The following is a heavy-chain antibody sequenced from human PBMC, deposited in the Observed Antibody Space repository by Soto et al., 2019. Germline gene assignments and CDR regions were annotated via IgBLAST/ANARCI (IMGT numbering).Heavy chain of an antibody. Sequence: SETLSLTCAVYGGSFSGYYWSWIRQPPGKGLEWIGEINHSGSTNYNPSLKSRVTISVDTSKNRFSLKLSSVTAADTAVYYCASLRGGRGTTFHYYYSYRDVWGKGTTVTAPS. V-gene: IGHV4-34*01. CDR1: GGSFSGYY. CDR3: ASLRGGRGTTFHYYYSYRDV. D-gene: IGHD1-7*01. CDR2: INHSGST. J-gene: IGHJ6*03.